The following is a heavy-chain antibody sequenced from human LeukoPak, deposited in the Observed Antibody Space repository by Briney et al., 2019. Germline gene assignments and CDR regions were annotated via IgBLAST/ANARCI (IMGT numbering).Heavy chain of an antibody. CDR2: ISGSGVST. V-gene: IGHV3-23*01. J-gene: IGHJ4*02. Sequence: GGSLRLSCAASGFAFSTYTMNWVRQAPGKGLEWVSAISGSGVSTYYADSVKGRFTISRDNSKNTLYLQMNSLRADDTAVYYCAKVVLYCGGGSCYPRFFDYWGQGTLVTVSS. D-gene: IGHD2-15*01. CDR1: GFAFSTYT. CDR3: AKVVLYCGGGSCYPRFFDY.